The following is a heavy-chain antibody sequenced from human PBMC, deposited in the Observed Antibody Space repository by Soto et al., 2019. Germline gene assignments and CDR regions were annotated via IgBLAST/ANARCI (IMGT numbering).Heavy chain of an antibody. CDR2: ISYSGST. CDR3: ARDVGLQHDTGYYDFWSGKNNWFDP. Sequence: WRWILQPPGKGLQYIGYISYSGSTNYNPSLKSRVTISVDTSNNQFSLRLSSVTAADTAVYYCARDVGLQHDTGYYDFWSGKNNWFDPWGQGILVTVSS. D-gene: IGHD3-3*01. V-gene: IGHV4-59*01. J-gene: IGHJ5*02.